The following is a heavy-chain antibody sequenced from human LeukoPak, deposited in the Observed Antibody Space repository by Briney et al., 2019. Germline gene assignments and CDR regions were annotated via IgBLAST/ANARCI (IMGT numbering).Heavy chain of an antibody. J-gene: IGHJ4*02. CDR1: GFSMSVYW. D-gene: IGHD3-22*01. CDR3: ARDWGAYYHFFDY. CDR2: IKQDGSES. Sequence: PGGSLRLSCAASGFSMSVYWMSWVRQAPGKGLEWVGNIKQDGSESNYVDSVKGRFTISRDNAKKSLYLQMNSLRAEDTAVYYCARDWGAYYHFFDYWGQGTLVTVSS. V-gene: IGHV3-7*01.